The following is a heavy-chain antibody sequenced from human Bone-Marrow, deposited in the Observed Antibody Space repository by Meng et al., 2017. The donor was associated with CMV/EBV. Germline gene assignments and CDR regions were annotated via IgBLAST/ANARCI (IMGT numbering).Heavy chain of an antibody. Sequence: ESLKISCTASEFTFGAYAMSWVRQAPGKGLEWIGYIYYSGSTNYNPSLKSRVTISVDTSKNQFSLKLSSVTAADTAVYYCARGSIAARRAFFDYWGQGTLVTVSS. J-gene: IGHJ4*02. D-gene: IGHD6-6*01. CDR3: ARGSIAARRAFFDY. V-gene: IGHV4-59*01. CDR2: IYYSGST. CDR1: EFTFGAYA.